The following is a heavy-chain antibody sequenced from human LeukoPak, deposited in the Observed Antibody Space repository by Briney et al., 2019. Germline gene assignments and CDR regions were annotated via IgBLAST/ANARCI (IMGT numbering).Heavy chain of an antibody. CDR3: AKDGLYFDGSTHIYYFDS. J-gene: IGHJ4*02. CDR2: ITYNGAAT. CDR1: GFSFGGYA. D-gene: IGHD3-9*01. V-gene: IGHV3-23*01. Sequence: GGSLRLSCAASGFSFGGYAMTWVRQAPGKGLEWVSSITYNGAATYYLDYVKARFTISRDNSRSTLYLQMDSLTAEDTALYYCAKDGLYFDGSTHIYYFDSWGQGTLAAVSS.